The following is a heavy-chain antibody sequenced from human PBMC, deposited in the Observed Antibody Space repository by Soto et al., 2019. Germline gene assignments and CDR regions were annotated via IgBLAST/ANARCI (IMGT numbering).Heavy chain of an antibody. J-gene: IGHJ6*03. CDR1: GGSFSGYY. Sequence: SETLSLTCAVYGGSFSGYYWSWIRQPPGKGLEWIGEINHSGSTNYNPSLKSRVTISVDTSKNQFSLKLSSVTAADTAVYHCASRRDYYYMDGWGKGTTVTVSS. CDR2: INHSGST. CDR3: ASRRDYYYMDG. V-gene: IGHV4-34*01.